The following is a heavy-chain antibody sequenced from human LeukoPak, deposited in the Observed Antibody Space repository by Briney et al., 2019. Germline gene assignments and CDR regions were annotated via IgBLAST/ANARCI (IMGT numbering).Heavy chain of an antibody. J-gene: IGHJ6*03. CDR1: GFSFSAYG. D-gene: IGHD3-3*01. CDR2: ISYDGRNQ. V-gene: IGHV3-30*03. CDR3: ARVAIDTIFGVVIRYYYMDV. Sequence: GGSLRLSCAASGFSFSAYGMHWVRQAPVKGLGWVAVISYDGRNQYYADSVKGRFTISRDNSENTLYLQMNSLRAEDTAVYYCARVAIDTIFGVVIRYYYMDVWGKGTTVTVSS.